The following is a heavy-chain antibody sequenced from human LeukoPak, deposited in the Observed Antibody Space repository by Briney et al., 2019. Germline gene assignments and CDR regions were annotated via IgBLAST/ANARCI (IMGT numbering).Heavy chain of an antibody. CDR1: GYTFTGYY. Sequence: ASVKVSCKASGYTFTGYYMHWVRQAPGQGLEWMGWINPNSGGANYAQKFQGRVTMTRDTSISTAYMELSRLRSDDTAVYYCAGHLAYCGGDCYLAWYFDYWGQGTLVTVSS. V-gene: IGHV1-2*02. J-gene: IGHJ4*02. D-gene: IGHD2-21*02. CDR2: INPNSGGA. CDR3: AGHLAYCGGDCYLAWYFDY.